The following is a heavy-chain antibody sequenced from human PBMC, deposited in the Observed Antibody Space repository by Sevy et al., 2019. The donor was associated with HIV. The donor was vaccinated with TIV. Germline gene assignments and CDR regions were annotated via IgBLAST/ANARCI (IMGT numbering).Heavy chain of an antibody. CDR2: TYYRSKWYN. CDR3: ARDPTVEPYHGYYFDY. J-gene: IGHJ4*02. CDR1: GDSVSSNSAA. Sequence: SQTLSLTCAISGDSVSSNSAAWNWIRQSPSRGLEWLGRTYYRSKWYNDYAVSVKSRITINPDTSKNQFSLQLNSVTPEDTAVYYCARDPTVEPYHGYYFDYWGQGTLVTVSS. D-gene: IGHD1-1*01. V-gene: IGHV6-1*01.